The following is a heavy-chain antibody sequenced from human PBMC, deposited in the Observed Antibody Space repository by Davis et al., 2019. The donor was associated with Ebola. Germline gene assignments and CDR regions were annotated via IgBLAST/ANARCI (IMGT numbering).Heavy chain of an antibody. CDR2: ISSSSSTI. Sequence: GESLKISCAASGFTFSSYSMNWVRQAPGKGLEWVSYISSSSSTIYYADSVKGRFTISRDNAKNSLYLQMNSLRADDTAVYYCARGHRWLEPWGQGTLVTVSS. D-gene: IGHD6-19*01. V-gene: IGHV3-48*01. CDR1: GFTFSSYS. J-gene: IGHJ5*02. CDR3: ARGHRWLEP.